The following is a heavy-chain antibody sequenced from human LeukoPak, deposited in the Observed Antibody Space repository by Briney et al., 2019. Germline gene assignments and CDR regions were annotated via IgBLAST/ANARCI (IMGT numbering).Heavy chain of an antibody. J-gene: IGHJ6*02. Sequence: PSETLSLTCTVSGGSISSYYWSWIRQPPGKGLEWIGYIYYSGSTNYNPSLKSRVTISVDTSKNQFSLKLSSVTAADTAVYYCARGGHCSGGSCYSPFYYGMDVWGQGTTVTVSS. CDR1: GGSISSYY. CDR3: ARGGHCSGGSCYSPFYYGMDV. D-gene: IGHD2-15*01. V-gene: IGHV4-59*01. CDR2: IYYSGST.